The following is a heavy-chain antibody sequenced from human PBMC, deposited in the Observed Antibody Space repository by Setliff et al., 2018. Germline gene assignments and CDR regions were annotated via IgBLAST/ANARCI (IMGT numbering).Heavy chain of an antibody. CDR3: ARDIVVVPAAIRLHRGTYYFDY. Sequence: GASVKVSCKASGYTFTSSDINWVRQATGQGLEWMGWINAGNGNTKYSQKFQGRVTITRDTSASTAYMELSSLRSEDTAVYYCARDIVVVPAAIRLHRGTYYFDYWGQGTLVTVSS. J-gene: IGHJ4*02. CDR1: GYTFTSSD. V-gene: IGHV1-3*01. CDR2: INAGNGNT. D-gene: IGHD2-2*01.